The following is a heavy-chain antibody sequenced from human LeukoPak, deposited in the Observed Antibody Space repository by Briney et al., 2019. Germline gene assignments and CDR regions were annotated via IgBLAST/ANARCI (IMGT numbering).Heavy chain of an antibody. CDR2: INHSGST. J-gene: IGHJ4*02. CDR1: GGSFSGYY. V-gene: IGHV4-34*01. D-gene: IGHD3-10*01. CDR3: ASKVMVRGVIINPQVDY. Sequence: PSETLSLTCAVSGGSFSGYYWSWIRQPPGKGLEWIGEINHSGSTNYNPSLKSRVTISVDTSKNQFSLKLSSVTAADTAVYYCASKVMVRGVIINPQVDYWGQGTLVTVSS.